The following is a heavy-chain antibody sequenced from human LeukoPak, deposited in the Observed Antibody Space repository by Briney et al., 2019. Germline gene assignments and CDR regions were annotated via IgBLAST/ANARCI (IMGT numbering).Heavy chain of an antibody. CDR2: IRSKAYGGTT. J-gene: IGHJ4*02. CDR1: GFTFGDYG. CDR3: TRGKGAAGTSDY. V-gene: IGHV3-49*04. Sequence: GRSLRLSCTASGFTFGDYGMSWVRQAPGTGLEWVGFIRSKAYGGTTEYAASVKGRFTISRDDSKSIAYLQMNSLKTEDTAVYYCTRGKGAAGTSDYWGQGTLVTASS. D-gene: IGHD6-13*01.